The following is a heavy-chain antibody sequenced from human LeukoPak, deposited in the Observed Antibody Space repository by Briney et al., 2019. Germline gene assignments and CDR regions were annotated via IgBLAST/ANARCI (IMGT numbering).Heavy chain of an antibody. D-gene: IGHD2-2*01. CDR2: IYSGGST. J-gene: IGHJ6*02. V-gene: IGHV3-53*04. CDR1: GFTVSSNY. CDR3: ARGACSSTSCYGFYYYGMDV. Sequence: PGRSLRLSCAASGFTVSSNYMSWVRQAPGKGLEWVSVIYSGGSTYYADSVKGRFTISRHNSKNTLYLQMNSLRAEDTAVYYCARGACSSTSCYGFYYYGMDVWGQGTTVTVSS.